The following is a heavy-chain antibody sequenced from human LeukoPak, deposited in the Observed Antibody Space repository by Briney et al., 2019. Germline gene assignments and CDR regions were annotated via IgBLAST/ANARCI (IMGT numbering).Heavy chain of an antibody. J-gene: IGHJ5*02. D-gene: IGHD3-3*01. CDR2: IWYDGSNK. CDR3: AKEYYDFWSGYYPRGWFDP. CDR1: GFTFSSYG. Sequence: GGSLRLSCAASGFTFSSYGMHWVRQAPGKGLEWVAVIWYDGSNKYYADSVKGRFTISRDNSKNTLYLQMNSLRAEDTAVYYCAKEYYDFWSGYYPRGWFDPWGQGTQVTVSS. V-gene: IGHV3-33*06.